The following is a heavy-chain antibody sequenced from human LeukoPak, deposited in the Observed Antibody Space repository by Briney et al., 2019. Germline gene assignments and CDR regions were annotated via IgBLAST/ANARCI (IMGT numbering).Heavy chain of an antibody. J-gene: IGHJ4*02. CDR1: GFTFSSYD. D-gene: IGHD3-10*01. V-gene: IGHV3-13*04. CDR3: ARGYYGSADS. CDR2: IGTAGDT. Sequence: AGSLSFSCAASGFTFSSYDMHWLRQSTGKGLEWVSLIGTAGDTYYADSVKGRFTISRENAKNSFHLQMNSLRAGDTAVYYCARGYYGSADSWGQGTLVTVSS.